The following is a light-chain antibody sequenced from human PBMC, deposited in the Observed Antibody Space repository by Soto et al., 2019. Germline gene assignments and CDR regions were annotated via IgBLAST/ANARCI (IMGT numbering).Light chain of an antibody. CDR3: QQYGSSPRT. J-gene: IGKJ1*01. V-gene: IGKV3-20*01. CDR2: SAS. Sequence: EIVLTQSPGTLSLSPGERATLACRASQSVSSNYLAWYQQRPGQAPRLLIYSASTRATGIPARFSGSGSGTEFTLTISRLEPEDFAVYYCQQYGSSPRTFGQGTKVDI. CDR1: QSVSSNY.